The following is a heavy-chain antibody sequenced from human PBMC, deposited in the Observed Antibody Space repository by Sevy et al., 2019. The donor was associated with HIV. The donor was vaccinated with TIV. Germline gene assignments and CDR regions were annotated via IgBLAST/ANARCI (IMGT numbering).Heavy chain of an antibody. CDR1: GFTFSSYA. Sequence: GGSLRLSCAASGFTFSSYAMSWVRQAPGKGLEWVSAISGSGGSTYYADSVKGRFTISRDNSKNTLYLQMNSLRAEDTAVYYCAKGGITMIVVVIGEGAFDIWGQGTMVTASS. D-gene: IGHD3-22*01. J-gene: IGHJ3*02. CDR3: AKGGITMIVVVIGEGAFDI. V-gene: IGHV3-23*01. CDR2: ISGSGGST.